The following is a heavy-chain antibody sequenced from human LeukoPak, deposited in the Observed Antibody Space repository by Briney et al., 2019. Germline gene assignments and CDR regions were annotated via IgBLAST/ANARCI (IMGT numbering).Heavy chain of an antibody. CDR3: ARGGEYGDSYFDY. CDR1: GGSISSYY. V-gene: IGHV4-59*01. Sequence: SETLSLTCTVSGGSISSYYWSWIRQPPGKGLEWIGYIYYSGSTNYNPSLKSRVTISVDTSKNQFSLKLSSVTAADTAVYYCARGGEYGDSYFDYWGQGILVTVSS. CDR2: IYYSGST. J-gene: IGHJ4*02. D-gene: IGHD4-17*01.